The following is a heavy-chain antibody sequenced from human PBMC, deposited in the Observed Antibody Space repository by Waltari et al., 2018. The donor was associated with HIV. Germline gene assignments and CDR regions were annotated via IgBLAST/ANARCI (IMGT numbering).Heavy chain of an antibody. CDR2: LYDTGRT. Sequence: QVHLQESGPGLVKPSETLSLTCSVSGASINNNNYYWGWIRQPPGEGLEWVGSLYDTGRTYYSPSLESRLTLSVDTSKNQFSLKLSSVTAADTAVYYCAALFRRQHLEYYFDSWGQGTLVTVSS. J-gene: IGHJ4*02. CDR3: AALFRRQHLEYYFDS. V-gene: IGHV4-39*01. CDR1: GASINNNNYY. D-gene: IGHD3-3*01.